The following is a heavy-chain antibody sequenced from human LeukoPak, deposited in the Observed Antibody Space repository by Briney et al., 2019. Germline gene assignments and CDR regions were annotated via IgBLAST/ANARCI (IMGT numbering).Heavy chain of an antibody. CDR3: ATAAAGYLYYYYGMDV. J-gene: IGHJ6*02. Sequence: SETLSLTCAVYGGSFSGYYWSWVRQPPGKGLEWIGEINHSGSTNYNPSLKSRVTISVDTSKNQFSLKLSSVTAADTAVYYCATAAAGYLYYYYGMDVWGQGTTVTVSS. D-gene: IGHD6-13*01. V-gene: IGHV4-34*01. CDR1: GGSFSGYY. CDR2: INHSGST.